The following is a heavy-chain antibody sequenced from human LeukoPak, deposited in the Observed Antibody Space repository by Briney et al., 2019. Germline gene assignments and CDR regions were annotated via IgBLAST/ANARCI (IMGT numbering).Heavy chain of an antibody. J-gene: IGHJ4*02. D-gene: IGHD5-18*01. Sequence: SETLSLTCAVYGGSFSGYYWSWIRQPPGKGLEWIGEINHSGSTNYNPSLKSRVTISVDTSKNQFSLKLSSVTAADTAVYYCARGLPAMVSSFWNYWGQGTLVTVSS. CDR1: GGSFSGYY. V-gene: IGHV4-34*01. CDR3: ARGLPAMVSSFWNY. CDR2: INHSGST.